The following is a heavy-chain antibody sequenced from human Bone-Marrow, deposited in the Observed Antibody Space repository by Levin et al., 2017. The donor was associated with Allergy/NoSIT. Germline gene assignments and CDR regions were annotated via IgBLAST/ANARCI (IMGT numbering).Heavy chain of an antibody. CDR1: GYSFTAYY. J-gene: IGHJ4*02. CDR3: ARGPFQSGTYYGDY. Sequence: GESLKISCKTSGYSFTAYYMHWVRQAPGQGLEWMGWINPNNGGTHSAQKFQGRVTMSRDTSITTAYMELSSLRSDDTAIYFCARGPFQSGTYYGDYWGQGTLVAVSS. D-gene: IGHD1-26*01. V-gene: IGHV1-2*02. CDR2: INPNNGGT.